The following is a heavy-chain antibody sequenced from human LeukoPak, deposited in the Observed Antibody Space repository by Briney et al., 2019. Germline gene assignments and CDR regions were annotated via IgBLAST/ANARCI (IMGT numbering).Heavy chain of an antibody. V-gene: IGHV1-46*01. D-gene: IGHD5-24*01. CDR2: INPSGGST. CDR1: GYTFTSYY. Sequence: ASVKVSCKASGYTFTSYYMHWVRQAPGQGLEWMGIINPSGGSTSYAQKFQGRVTMTRDTSTSTVYMELSSLRAEDTAVYYCARRQRWLQLPDYWGQGTLVTVSS. J-gene: IGHJ4*02. CDR3: ARRQRWLQLPDY.